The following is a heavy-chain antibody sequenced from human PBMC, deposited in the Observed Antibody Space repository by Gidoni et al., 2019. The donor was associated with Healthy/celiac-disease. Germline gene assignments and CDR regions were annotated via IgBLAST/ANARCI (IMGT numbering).Heavy chain of an antibody. CDR1: GFTFISSS. CDR3: AKGGYYYDSSGYSEFDY. CDR2: ISGSGGST. Sequence: EVQLLESGAGLIQTGGSLRRYCTAAGFTFISSSMSWVRQATGKGLEWVSAISGSGGSTYYADSVKGRFTISRDNSKNTLYLQMNSLRAEDTAVYYCAKGGYYYDSSGYSEFDYWGQGTLVTVSS. D-gene: IGHD3-22*01. J-gene: IGHJ4*02. V-gene: IGHV3-23*01.